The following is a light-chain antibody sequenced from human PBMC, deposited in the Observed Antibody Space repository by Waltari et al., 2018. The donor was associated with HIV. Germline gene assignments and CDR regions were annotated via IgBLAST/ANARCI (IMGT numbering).Light chain of an antibody. CDR3: CSYAGSSTFGV. CDR2: EGS. Sequence: QSALTQPASVSGSPGQSITISCTGPSRDVGSYNLVSWYQQHPGKAPKLMIYEGSKRPSGVSNRFSGSKSGNTASLTISGLQAEDEADYYCCSYAGSSTFGVFGGGTKLTVL. J-gene: IGLJ3*02. V-gene: IGLV2-23*03. CDR1: SRDVGSYNL.